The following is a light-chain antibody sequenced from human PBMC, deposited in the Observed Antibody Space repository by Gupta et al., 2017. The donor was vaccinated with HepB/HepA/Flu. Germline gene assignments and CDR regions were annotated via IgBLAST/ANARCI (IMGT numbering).Light chain of an antibody. Sequence: QSALTQPASVPGSLGQSITIPCTGTSSDVGRYNYVTWSQQQPGKAPKVMIYDVSRRPSGVTNRFSGSKSGNTASLIISGLQAEDEADYYCSSYATSSPVVFGGGTKLTVL. V-gene: IGLV2-14*03. CDR1: SSDVGRYNY. J-gene: IGLJ2*01. CDR2: DVS. CDR3: SSYATSSPVV.